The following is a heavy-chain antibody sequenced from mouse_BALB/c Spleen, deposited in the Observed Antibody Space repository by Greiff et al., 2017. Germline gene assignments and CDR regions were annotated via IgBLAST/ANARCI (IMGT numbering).Heavy chain of an antibody. CDR1: GFTFSSYW. J-gene: IGHJ4*01. Sequence: EVKVEESGGGLVQPGGSMKLSCVASGFTFSSYWMSWVRQSPEKGLEWVAEIRLKSDNYATHYAESVKGKFTISRDDSKSRLYLQMNSLRAEDTGIYYCTAYAMDYWGQGTSVTVSS. V-gene: IGHV6-6*02. CDR3: TAYAMDY. CDR2: IRLKSDNYAT.